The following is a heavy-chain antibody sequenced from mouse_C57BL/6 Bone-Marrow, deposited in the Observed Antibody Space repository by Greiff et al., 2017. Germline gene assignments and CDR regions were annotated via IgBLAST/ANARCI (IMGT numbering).Heavy chain of an antibody. Sequence: QVQLQQSGPELVKPGASVKISCKASGYSFTSYYIPWVKQRPGQGLEWIGWIYPGSGNTKYNEKFKGKATLTADTSSSTAYMQLSSLTSEDSAVYYCARGGAYYSNYGAMDYWGQGTSVTVSS. CDR2: IYPGSGNT. CDR1: GYSFTSYY. CDR3: ARGGAYYSNYGAMDY. V-gene: IGHV1-66*01. D-gene: IGHD2-5*01. J-gene: IGHJ4*01.